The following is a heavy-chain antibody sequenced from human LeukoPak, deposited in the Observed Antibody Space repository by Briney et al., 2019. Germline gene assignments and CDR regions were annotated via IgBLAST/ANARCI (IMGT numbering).Heavy chain of an antibody. CDR3: ARNFPYYDILTGYTNWFDP. J-gene: IGHJ5*02. V-gene: IGHV1-2*02. Sequence: RASVKVSCEASGYTFTGYYMHWVRQAPGQGLEWMGWINPNSGGTNYAQKFQGRVTMTRDTSISTAYMELSRLRSDDTAVYYCARNFPYYDILTGYTNWFDPWGQGTLVTVSS. CDR2: INPNSGGT. CDR1: GYTFTGYY. D-gene: IGHD3-9*01.